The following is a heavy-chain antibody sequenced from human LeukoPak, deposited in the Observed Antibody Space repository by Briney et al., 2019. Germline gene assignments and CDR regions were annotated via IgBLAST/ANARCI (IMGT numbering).Heavy chain of an antibody. CDR1: GFTFSSYS. CDR3: ARDLTLLGATGAFDI. CDR2: ISSSSSYI. Sequence: PGGSLRLSCAASGFTFSSYSMNWVRQAPGKGLEWVSSISSSSSYIYYADSVKGRFTISRDNAKNSLYLQMNSLRAEDTAVYYCARDLTLLGATGAFDIWGQGTMVTVSS. J-gene: IGHJ3*02. D-gene: IGHD1-14*01. V-gene: IGHV3-21*01.